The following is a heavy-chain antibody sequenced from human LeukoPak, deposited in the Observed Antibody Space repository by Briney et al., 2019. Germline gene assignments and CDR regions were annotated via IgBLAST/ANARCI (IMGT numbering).Heavy chain of an antibody. Sequence: GGSLRLSCAASGFTFSSYEMNWVRQAPGKGLEWVSYISSSGSTIYYADSVKGRFTISRDNAKNSLYLQMNSLRADDTAVYYCAKDGGTHFDHWGQGTLVTVSS. CDR2: ISSSGSTI. J-gene: IGHJ4*02. CDR3: AKDGGTHFDH. D-gene: IGHD1-26*01. CDR1: GFTFSSYE. V-gene: IGHV3-48*03.